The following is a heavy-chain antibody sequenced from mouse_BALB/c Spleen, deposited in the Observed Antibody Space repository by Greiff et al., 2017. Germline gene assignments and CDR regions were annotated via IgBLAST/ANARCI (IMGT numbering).Heavy chain of an antibody. Sequence: EVKLVESGGDLVKPGGSLKLSCAASGFTFSSYGMSWVRQTPDKRLEWVATISSGGSYTYYPDSVKGRFTISRDNAKNTLYLQMSSLKSEDTAMYYCARQYYGNSYFDYWGQGTTLTVSS. CDR1: GFTFSSYG. D-gene: IGHD2-1*01. CDR3: ARQYYGNSYFDY. V-gene: IGHV5-6*01. CDR2: ISSGGSYT. J-gene: IGHJ2*01.